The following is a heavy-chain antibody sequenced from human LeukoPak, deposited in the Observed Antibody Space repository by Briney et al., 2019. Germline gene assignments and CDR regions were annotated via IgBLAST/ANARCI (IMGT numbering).Heavy chain of an antibody. V-gene: IGHV3-30*02. D-gene: IGHD3-16*01. CDR1: GFTFRSYG. CDR2: IRYDGSNK. CDR3: AKDLGSYYDYYYMDV. Sequence: GGSLRLSCAASGFTFRSYGMHWVRQAPGKGLEWVAFIRYDGSNKYYADSVKDRFTISRDNSKNTLYLQMNSLRAEDTAVYYCAKDLGSYYDYYYMDVWGKGTTVAISS. J-gene: IGHJ6*03.